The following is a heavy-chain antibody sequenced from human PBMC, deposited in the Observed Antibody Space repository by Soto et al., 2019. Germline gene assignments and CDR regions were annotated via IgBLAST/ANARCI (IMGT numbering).Heavy chain of an antibody. V-gene: IGHV1-69*13. J-gene: IGHJ4*02. D-gene: IGHD2-15*01. Sequence: SVKVSCKASEGTISSYAISWVRQAHGQGLEWMGGIIPIFGTANYAQKFQGRVTITADESTSTAYMELSSLRSEDTAVYYCASFIVVVVAASHSDGSFDYWGQGTLVTVSS. CDR3: ASFIVVVVAASHSDGSFDY. CDR2: IIPIFGTA. CDR1: EGTISSYA.